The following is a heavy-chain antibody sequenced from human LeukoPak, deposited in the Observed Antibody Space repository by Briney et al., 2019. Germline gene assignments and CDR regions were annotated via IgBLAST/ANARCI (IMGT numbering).Heavy chain of an antibody. V-gene: IGHV3-7*01. CDR3: ARGSGYYLGHFDY. Sequence: GGSLRLSCAASGFTFSTYWMSWVRQAPGEGLEWVANIKQDGSEKYYVDSVKGRFTISRENAKNSLYLQMNSLRAEDTAVYYCARGSGYYLGHFDYWGQGTLVTVSS. CDR1: GFTFSTYW. J-gene: IGHJ4*02. CDR2: IKQDGSEK. D-gene: IGHD3-22*01.